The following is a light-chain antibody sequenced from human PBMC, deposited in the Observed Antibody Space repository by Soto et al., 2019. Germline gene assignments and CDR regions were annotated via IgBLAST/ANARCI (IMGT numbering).Light chain of an antibody. J-gene: IGKJ4*01. CDR1: QSVSSN. CDR3: KQYNGWPLT. Sequence: EIVMTQSPATLSVSPGERATLSCRASQSVSSNLAWYQQKPGQAHSLLIYDISARATGIQTRFSGSGSGTEFTLTIRSLQSEDFAVYYCKQYNGWPLTFGGGTKVDIK. CDR2: DIS. V-gene: IGKV3D-15*01.